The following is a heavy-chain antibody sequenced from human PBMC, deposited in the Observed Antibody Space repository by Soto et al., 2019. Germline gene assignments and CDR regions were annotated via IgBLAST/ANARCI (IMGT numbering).Heavy chain of an antibody. CDR2: ISGSGGST. J-gene: IGHJ6*02. CDR3: AKDRYSSTPYYYYYGMDV. CDR1: GFTFSSYA. D-gene: IGHD6-13*01. Sequence: GGSLRLSCAASGFTFSSYAMSWVRQAPGKGLEWVSAISGSGGSTYYADSVKGRFTISRDNSKNTLYLQMNSLRAEDTAVYYCAKDRYSSTPYYYYYGMDVWGQGTTVTVSS. V-gene: IGHV3-23*01.